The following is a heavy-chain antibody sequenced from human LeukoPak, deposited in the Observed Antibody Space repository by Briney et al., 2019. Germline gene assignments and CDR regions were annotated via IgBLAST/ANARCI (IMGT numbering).Heavy chain of an antibody. V-gene: IGHV3-7*05. CDR3: ARGHSITIFGVAYY. CDR2: IKQDGSEK. J-gene: IGHJ4*02. D-gene: IGHD3-3*01. Sequence: PGGSLRLSCAASGFTFSSYWMSWARQAPGKGLEWVANIKQDGSEKYYVDSVKGRFTISRDNAKNSLYLQMNSLRAEDTAVYYCARGHSITIFGVAYYWGEGTLVTVSS. CDR1: GFTFSSYW.